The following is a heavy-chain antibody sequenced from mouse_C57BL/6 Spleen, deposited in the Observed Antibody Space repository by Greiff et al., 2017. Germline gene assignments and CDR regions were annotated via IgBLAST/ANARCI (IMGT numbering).Heavy chain of an antibody. CDR3: ARDRTITTVVAPGFAY. CDR2: ISDGGSYT. CDR1: GFTFSSYA. D-gene: IGHD1-1*01. V-gene: IGHV5-4*01. J-gene: IGHJ3*01. Sequence: EVKLMESGGGLVKPGGSLKLSCAASGFTFSSYAMSWVRQTPEKRLEWVATISDGGSYTYYPDNVKGRFTISRDNAKNNLYLQMSHLKSEDTAMYYCARDRTITTVVAPGFAYWGQGTLVTVSA.